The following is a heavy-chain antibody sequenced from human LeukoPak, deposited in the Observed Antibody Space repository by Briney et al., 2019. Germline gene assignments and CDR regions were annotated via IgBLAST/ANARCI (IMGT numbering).Heavy chain of an antibody. CDR1: GFTFSSYA. J-gene: IGHJ4*02. V-gene: IGHV3-23*01. Sequence: PGGSLRLSWAASGFTFSSYAMSWVRQAPGKGLEWVSAISGSGGSTYYADSVKGRFTISRDNSKNTLYLQMNSLRAEDTAVYYCAKDSDSSGSGDYWGQGTLVTVSS. D-gene: IGHD3-22*01. CDR2: ISGSGGST. CDR3: AKDSDSSGSGDY.